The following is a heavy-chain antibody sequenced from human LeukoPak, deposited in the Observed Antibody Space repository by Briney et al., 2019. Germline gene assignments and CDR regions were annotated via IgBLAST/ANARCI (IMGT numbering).Heavy chain of an antibody. J-gene: IGHJ3*02. V-gene: IGHV4-31*03. CDR2: IYNSGTI. Sequence: SQTLSLTCTVSGGSISSGGYYWSWIRQHPGKGLEWIGYIYNSGTIYYNPSLKSRVTISVDTSKNQFSLRLSSVTAADTAVYYCAREEYCGGDCYSNAFDIWGQGTMVTVSS. CDR1: GGSISSGGYY. CDR3: AREEYCGGDCYSNAFDI. D-gene: IGHD2-21*01.